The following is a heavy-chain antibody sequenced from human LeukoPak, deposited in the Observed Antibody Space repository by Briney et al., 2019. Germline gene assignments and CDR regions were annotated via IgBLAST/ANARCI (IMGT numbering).Heavy chain of an antibody. Sequence: SETLSLTCTVSGGSISSYYWSWIRQPPGKGLEWIGYIYYSGSTNYNPSLKSRVTISVDTSKNQFSPKLSSVTAADTAVYYCARGGYDFWSGYSEYYYYMDVWGKGTTVTVSS. D-gene: IGHD3-3*01. CDR1: GGSISSYY. V-gene: IGHV4-59*01. CDR3: ARGGYDFWSGYSEYYYYMDV. CDR2: IYYSGST. J-gene: IGHJ6*03.